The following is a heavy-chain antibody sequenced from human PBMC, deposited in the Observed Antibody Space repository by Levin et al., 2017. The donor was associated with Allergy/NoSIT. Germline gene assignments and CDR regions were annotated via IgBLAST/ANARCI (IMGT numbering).Heavy chain of an antibody. CDR2: MHISGRTT. Sequence: PGESLKISCSASGFSLSTYSMNWVRQAPGRGLEWVAYMHISGRTTYYADSVEGRFTISRDNGKNSLFLQMNSLRAEDTAVYYCVRDPLDTAMATGPFDYWGQGTLVTVSS. J-gene: IGHJ4*02. CDR1: GFSLSTYS. V-gene: IGHV3-48*01. CDR3: VRDPLDTAMATGPFDY. D-gene: IGHD5-18*01.